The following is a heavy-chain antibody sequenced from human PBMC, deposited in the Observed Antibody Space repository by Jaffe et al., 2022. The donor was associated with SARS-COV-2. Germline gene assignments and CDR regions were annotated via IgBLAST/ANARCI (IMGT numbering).Heavy chain of an antibody. D-gene: IGHD6-6*01. CDR2: INPSGGST. Sequence: QVQLVQSGAEVKKPGASVKVSCKASGYTFTSYYMHWVRQAPGQGLEWMGIINPSGGSTSYAQKFQGRVTMTRDTSTSTVYMELSSLRSEDTAVYYCARDRAAARPTYNSRGSAPYGMDVWGQGTTVTVSS. CDR3: ARDRAAARPTYNSRGSAPYGMDV. CDR1: GYTFTSYY. J-gene: IGHJ6*02. V-gene: IGHV1-46*01.